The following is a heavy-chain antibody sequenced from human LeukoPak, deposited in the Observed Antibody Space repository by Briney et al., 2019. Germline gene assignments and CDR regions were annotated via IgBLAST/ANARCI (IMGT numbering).Heavy chain of an antibody. CDR2: TSAYNGNT. CDR1: GYTFTSYG. Sequence: ASVKVSCKASGYTFTSYGISWVRQAPGQGLEWMGWTSAYNGNTNYAQKLQGRVTMTTDTSTSTAYMELRSLRSDDTAVYYCARDPYYYDSSGYKHTPLDYWGQGTLVTVSS. D-gene: IGHD3-22*01. CDR3: ARDPYYYDSSGYKHTPLDY. V-gene: IGHV1-18*01. J-gene: IGHJ4*02.